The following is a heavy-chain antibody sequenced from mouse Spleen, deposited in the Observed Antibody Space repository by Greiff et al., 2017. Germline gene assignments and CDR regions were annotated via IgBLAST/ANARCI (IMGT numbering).Heavy chain of an antibody. CDR2: ISYDGSN. D-gene: IGHD3-3*01. J-gene: IGHJ3*01. CDR3: ARERDEAY. V-gene: IGHV3-6*01. Sequence: EVKLQESGPGLVKPSQSLSLTCSVTGYSITSGYYWNWIRQFPGNKLEWMGYISYDGSNNYNPSLKNRISITRDTSKNQFFLKLNSVTTEDTATYYCARERDEAYWGQGTLVTVSA. CDR1: GYSITSGYY.